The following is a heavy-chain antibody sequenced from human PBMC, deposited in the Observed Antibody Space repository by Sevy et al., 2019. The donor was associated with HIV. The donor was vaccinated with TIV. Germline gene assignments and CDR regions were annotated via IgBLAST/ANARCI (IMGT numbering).Heavy chain of an antibody. V-gene: IGHV4-39*01. CDR2: IYYSGNT. D-gene: IGHD2-15*01. CDR1: GASISSSSYY. J-gene: IGHJ4*02. CDR3: ARHAGNLVDATNNYFDL. Sequence: SETLSLTCTVSGASISSSSYYWGWIRQPPGKGLEWIGSIYYSGNTYYNPSLKSRITISVATSKNRFSLKRSSVTAADTAVYYCARHAGNLVDATNNYFDLWGQGTLVTVSS.